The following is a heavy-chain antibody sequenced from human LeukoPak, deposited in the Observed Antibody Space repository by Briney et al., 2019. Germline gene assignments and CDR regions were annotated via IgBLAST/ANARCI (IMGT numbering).Heavy chain of an antibody. CDR2: INPNTGRT. V-gene: IGHV1-2*02. CDR1: GYTFTGYF. D-gene: IGHD6-13*01. J-gene: IGHJ5*02. Sequence: ASVKVSCKPSGYTFTGYFLHWVRQAPGQGLEWMGWINPNTGRTNYAQRFQGRVSMTRDTSISTAYMELNRLRSDDTAVYYCARGRDSDSWYFDWFDPWGHGTLVTVSS. CDR3: ARGRDSDSWYFDWFDP.